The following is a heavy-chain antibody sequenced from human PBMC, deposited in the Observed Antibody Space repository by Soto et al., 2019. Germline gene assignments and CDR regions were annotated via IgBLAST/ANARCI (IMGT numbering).Heavy chain of an antibody. Sequence: PGGSLRLSCAASGFTFSSYGMHWVRQAPGKGLEWVAVISYDGSNKYYADSVKGRFTISRDNSKNTLYLQMNSLRAEDTAVYYCAKDGGALGDYYYYGMDVWGQGTTVTVSS. D-gene: IGHD3-16*01. CDR1: GFTFSSYG. CDR2: ISYDGSNK. CDR3: AKDGGALGDYYYYGMDV. V-gene: IGHV3-30*18. J-gene: IGHJ6*02.